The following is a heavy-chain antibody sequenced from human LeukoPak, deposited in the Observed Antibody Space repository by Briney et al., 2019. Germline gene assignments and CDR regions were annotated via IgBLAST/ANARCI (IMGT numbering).Heavy chain of an antibody. V-gene: IGHV4-4*09. CDR2: IYTSGST. D-gene: IGHD2-2*01. J-gene: IGHJ6*03. CDR1: GGSISSYY. Sequence: SETLSLTCTVSGGSISSYYWSWIRQPPGKGLEWIGYIYTSGSTNYNPSLKSRVTISVDTSRNQFSLKLSSVTAADTAVYYCARQGVVVVPAATRRYYYYYYMDVWGKGTTVTVSS. CDR3: ARQGVVVVPAATRRYYYYYYMDV.